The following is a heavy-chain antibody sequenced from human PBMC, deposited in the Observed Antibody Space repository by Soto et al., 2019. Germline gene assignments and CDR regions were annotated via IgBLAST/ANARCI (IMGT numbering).Heavy chain of an antibody. J-gene: IGHJ4*02. V-gene: IGHV3-48*02. CDR1: GFTFSSYS. CDR2: ISSSSSTI. Sequence: GGLLLACAASGFTFSSYSMNWVRQAPGKGLEWVSYISSSSSTIYYADSVKGRFTISRDNAKNSLYLQMNSLRDEDTAVYYCERGVVRGVIRPPFDYWGQGTLVTVYS. D-gene: IGHD3-10*01. CDR3: ERGVVRGVIRPPFDY.